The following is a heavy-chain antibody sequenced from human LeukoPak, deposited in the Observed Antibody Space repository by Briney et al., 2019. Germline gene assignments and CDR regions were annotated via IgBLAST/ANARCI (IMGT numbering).Heavy chain of an antibody. D-gene: IGHD2-15*01. Sequence: SETLSLTCTVSDGSISGYYWSWIRQPPGKALEWIGYIHYSGSTNYNPSLKSRVTISVDTSKNHFSLKLSSVTAADTAVYYCARDMSSRSGGWRYYFDYWGQGTLVTVSS. CDR3: ARDMSSRSGGWRYYFDY. CDR1: DGSISGYY. J-gene: IGHJ4*02. CDR2: IHYSGST. V-gene: IGHV4-59*12.